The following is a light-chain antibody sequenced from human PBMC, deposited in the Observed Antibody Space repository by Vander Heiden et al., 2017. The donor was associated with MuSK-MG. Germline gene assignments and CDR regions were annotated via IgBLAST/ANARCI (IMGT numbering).Light chain of an antibody. V-gene: IGKV1-33*01. CDR3: QQNDNLPLT. Sequence: DIQMTQSPSSLSASVGDRVTITCQASQDISNYLNWFQQKPGKAPKFLIYDASNLETGVPSRFSGSGSGTDFTLTISSLQVEDIATYYCQQNDNLPLTFGGGTKLEIK. J-gene: IGKJ4*01. CDR1: QDISNY. CDR2: DAS.